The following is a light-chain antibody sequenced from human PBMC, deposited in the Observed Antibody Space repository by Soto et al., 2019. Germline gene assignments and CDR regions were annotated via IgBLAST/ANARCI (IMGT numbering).Light chain of an antibody. V-gene: IGKV3-20*01. CDR2: GAS. J-gene: IGKJ1*01. Sequence: EIVLTQSPGTLSLSPGERATLSCRVSQSVSSSYLAWYQQKPGQAPRLLIYGASSRATGIPDRFSSSGSGTDFTLIISRLEPEDFAVYYCQQYGSSPPWTFGQGTKVEIK. CDR1: QSVSSSY. CDR3: QQYGSSPPWT.